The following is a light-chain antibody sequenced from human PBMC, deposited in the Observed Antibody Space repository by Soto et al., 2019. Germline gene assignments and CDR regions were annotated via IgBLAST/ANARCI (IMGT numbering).Light chain of an antibody. CDR1: QSIRSW. V-gene: IGKV1-5*03. J-gene: IGKJ5*01. CDR2: KAS. CDR3: QQYNSYPIT. Sequence: DIHMTQSPSTLSASVGDRVTITCRASQSIRSWLAWYQQKPGKAPKLLIYKASTLESGVPSRFSGSGSGTEFTLTISSLQPDDFATFYCQQYNSYPITFGQGTRLEIK.